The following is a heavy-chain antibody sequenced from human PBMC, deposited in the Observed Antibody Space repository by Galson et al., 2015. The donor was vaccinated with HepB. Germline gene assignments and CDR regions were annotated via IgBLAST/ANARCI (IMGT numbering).Heavy chain of an antibody. CDR3: ARWLGVSGGGDDAFDI. D-gene: IGHD3-10*01. CDR2: INPNSGST. J-gene: IGHJ3*02. CDR1: GYTFTSYD. Sequence: SVKVSCKASGYTFTSYDIHWVRQAPGQGLEWMGWINPNSGSTNYAQKFQGRVTMTRDTSISTAYMELSRLRSDDTAVYYCARWLGVSGGGDDAFDIWGQGTMVTVSS. V-gene: IGHV1-2*02.